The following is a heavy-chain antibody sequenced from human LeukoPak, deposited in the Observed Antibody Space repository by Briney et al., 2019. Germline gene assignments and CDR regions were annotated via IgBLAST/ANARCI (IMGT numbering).Heavy chain of an antibody. J-gene: IGHJ6*02. Sequence: GASVKVSCKASGGTFSSYAISWVRQAPGQGLEWMGRIIPIFGIANYAQKFQGRVTITADKSTSTAYMELSSLRSEDTAVYYCARDFVTEGSVGYYYYGMDVWGQGTTVTVSS. CDR1: GGTFSSYA. CDR2: IIPIFGIA. CDR3: ARDFVTEGSVGYYYYGMDV. V-gene: IGHV1-69*04. D-gene: IGHD4-23*01.